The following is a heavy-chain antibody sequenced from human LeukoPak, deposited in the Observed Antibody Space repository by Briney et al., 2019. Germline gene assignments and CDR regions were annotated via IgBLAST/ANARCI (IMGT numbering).Heavy chain of an antibody. CDR1: GGSISSYY. D-gene: IGHD3-16*02. J-gene: IGHJ6*03. CDR3: ARVLTFGGVIADYYMDV. CDR2: IYYSGST. V-gene: IGHV4-59*01. Sequence: SVTLSLTCTVSGGSISSYYWSWIRQPPGKGLEWIGYIYYSGSTNYNPPLKSRVTISVDTSKNQFSLKLSSVTAADTAVYYCARVLTFGGVIADYYMDVWGKGTTVTVSS.